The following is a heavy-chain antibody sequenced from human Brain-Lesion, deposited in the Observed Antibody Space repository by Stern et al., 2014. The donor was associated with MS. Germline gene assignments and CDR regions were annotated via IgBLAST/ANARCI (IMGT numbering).Heavy chain of an antibody. D-gene: IGHD3-3*01. CDR1: GYIFTGYH. V-gene: IGHV1-2*02. Sequence: QLVESGAEVKKPGASVKVSCKTSGYIFTGYHIHWVRQAPGQGLEWMAWINPNTGGTKYAQKLQGRVTMSRDTSISTAYVELSSLTSDDTAVYYCARDQRGITIFGVVTDYYYLGMDVWGQGTTVTVSS. CDR2: INPNTGGT. CDR3: ARDQRGITIFGVVTDYYYLGMDV. J-gene: IGHJ6*02.